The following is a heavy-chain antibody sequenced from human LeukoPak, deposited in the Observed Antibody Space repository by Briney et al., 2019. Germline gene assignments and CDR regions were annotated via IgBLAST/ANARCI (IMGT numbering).Heavy chain of an antibody. CDR2: INHSGST. D-gene: IGHD2-2*01. CDR1: GGSFSGYC. V-gene: IGHV4-34*01. J-gene: IGHJ4*02. Sequence: SETLSLTCAVYGGSFSGYCWSWIRQPPGKGLEWIGEINHSGSTNYNPSLKSRVTISVDTSKNQFSLKLSSVTAADTAVYYCARGNCSSTSCSPFDYWGQGTLVTVSS. CDR3: ARGNCSSTSCSPFDY.